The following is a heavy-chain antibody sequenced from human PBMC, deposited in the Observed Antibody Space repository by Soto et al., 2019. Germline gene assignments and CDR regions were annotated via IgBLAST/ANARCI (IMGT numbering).Heavy chain of an antibody. D-gene: IGHD3-22*01. Sequence: GDSLKLSCKGSGYSFAGYWITWVLQKPGKGLDWMGRIDPSDSQTYYSPSFRGHVTISVTKSITTVFLQWSSLRASDTAMYYCARQIYDSDTGPNFQYYFDSWGQGTPVTVSS. CDR3: ARQIYDSDTGPNFQYYFDS. V-gene: IGHV5-10-1*01. CDR1: GYSFAGYW. CDR2: IDPSDSQT. J-gene: IGHJ4*02.